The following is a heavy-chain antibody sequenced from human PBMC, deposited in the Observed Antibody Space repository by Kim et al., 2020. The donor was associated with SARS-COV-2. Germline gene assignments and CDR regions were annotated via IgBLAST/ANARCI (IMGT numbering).Heavy chain of an antibody. V-gene: IGHV3-66*02. D-gene: IGHD3-16*02. CDR2: IYSGGST. J-gene: IGHJ6*02. CDR3: ARNRVRLDYAIDV. CDR1: GFTVSSYY. Sequence: GGSLRLSCAASGFTVSSYYMSWVRQAPGKGLEWVSVIYSGGSTYYAGSVKGRFTLSRDNSKNTVYLQMNSLRAEDTAVYYCARNRVRLDYAIDVWGQGTTVTVSS.